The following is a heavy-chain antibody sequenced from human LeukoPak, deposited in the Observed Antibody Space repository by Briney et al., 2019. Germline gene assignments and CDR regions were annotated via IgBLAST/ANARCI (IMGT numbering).Heavy chain of an antibody. Sequence: GGSLRLSCAASGFTFSSYEMNWVRQAPGKGLEWVSYISSSGSTIYSADSVKGRFTISRDNAKNSLYLQMNSLRAEDTALYYCARGGDSSGSYFDYWGQGTLVTVSS. D-gene: IGHD3-22*01. CDR1: GFTFSSYE. CDR3: ARGGDSSGSYFDY. V-gene: IGHV3-48*03. CDR2: ISSSGSTI. J-gene: IGHJ4*02.